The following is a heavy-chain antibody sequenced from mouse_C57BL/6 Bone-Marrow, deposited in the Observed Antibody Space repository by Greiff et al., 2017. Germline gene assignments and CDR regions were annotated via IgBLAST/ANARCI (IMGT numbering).Heavy chain of an antibody. V-gene: IGHV5-6*01. CDR2: ISSGGSYT. CDR3: ARNNYYGSSNPYYAMDY. J-gene: IGHJ4*01. Sequence: EVKVVESGGDLVKPGGSLKLSCAASGFTFSSYGMSWVRQTPDKRLEWVATISSGGSYTYYPDSVKGRFTISRDNAKNTLYLQMSSLKSEETAMYYCARNNYYGSSNPYYAMDYWGQGTSVTVSS. D-gene: IGHD1-1*01. CDR1: GFTFSSYG.